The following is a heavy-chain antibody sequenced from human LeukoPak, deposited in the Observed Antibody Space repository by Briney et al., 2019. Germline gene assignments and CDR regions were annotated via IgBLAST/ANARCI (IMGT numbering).Heavy chain of an antibody. V-gene: IGHV3-30*18. D-gene: IGHD2-21*02. CDR1: GFTFSSYG. CDR3: AKGLTVVVTATPLFDP. CDR2: ISYDGSNK. J-gene: IGHJ5*02. Sequence: GGSLRLSCAASGFTFSSYGMHWVRQAPGKGLEWVAVISYDGSNKYYADSAKGRFTISRDNSKNTLYLQMNSLRAEDTAVYYCAKGLTVVVTATPLFDPWGQGTLVTVSS.